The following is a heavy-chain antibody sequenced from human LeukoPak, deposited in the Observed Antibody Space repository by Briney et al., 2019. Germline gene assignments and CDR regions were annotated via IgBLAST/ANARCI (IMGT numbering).Heavy chain of an antibody. CDR2: IYHRGST. V-gene: IGHV4-4*09. Sequence: PSETLSLTCTVSGGSINISYWSWIRQPPGKGLEGIGYIYHRGSTNYNPSLKSRITVSVDTSKNQFSLKVTSVTAADTAVYYCARSGVFSGYDAFDIWGQGTMVTVSS. J-gene: IGHJ3*02. CDR1: GGSINISY. D-gene: IGHD3-9*01. CDR3: ARSGVFSGYDAFDI.